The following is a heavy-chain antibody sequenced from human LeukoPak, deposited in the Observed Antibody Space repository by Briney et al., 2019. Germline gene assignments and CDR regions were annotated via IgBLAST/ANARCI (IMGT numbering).Heavy chain of an antibody. D-gene: IGHD1-26*01. CDR2: IYYSGST. CDR1: GGSISSYY. CDR3: ARGLKWELLRAHNYYFDY. J-gene: IGHJ4*02. V-gene: IGHV4-59*01. Sequence: SETLSLTCTVSGGSISSYYWSWIRQPPGRGLEWIGYIYYSGSTNYNPSLKSRVTISVDTSKNQFSLKLSSATAADTAVYYCARGLKWELLRAHNYYFDYWGRGTLVTVSS.